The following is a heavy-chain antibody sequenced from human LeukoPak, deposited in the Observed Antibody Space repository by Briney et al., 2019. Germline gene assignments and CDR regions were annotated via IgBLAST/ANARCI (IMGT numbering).Heavy chain of an antibody. CDR2: IYYSGST. V-gene: IGHV4-59*08. CDR3: ARGGYYGSGSYLPDAEYFQH. Sequence: SETLSLTCTVSGGSISSYYWSWIRQPPGKGLEWIGYIYYSGSTNYNPSLKSRVTISVDTSKNQFSLKLSSVTAADTAVYYCARGGYYGSGSYLPDAEYFQHWGQGTLVTVSS. CDR1: GGSISSYY. D-gene: IGHD3-10*01. J-gene: IGHJ1*01.